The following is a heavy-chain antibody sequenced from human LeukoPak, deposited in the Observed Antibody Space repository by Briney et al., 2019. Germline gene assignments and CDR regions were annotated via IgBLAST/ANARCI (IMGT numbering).Heavy chain of an antibody. D-gene: IGHD6-13*01. CDR1: GGSISSYY. J-gene: IGHJ4*02. CDR2: IYTSGST. CDR3: ERSGYSSSWYGEPFDY. Sequence: PSETLSLTCTVSGGSISSYYWRWIRQPAGKGLEWIGRIYTSGSTNYNPSLKSRVTMSVDTSKNQFSLKLSSVTAADTAVYYCERSGYSSSWYGEPFDYWGQGTLVTVSS. V-gene: IGHV4-4*07.